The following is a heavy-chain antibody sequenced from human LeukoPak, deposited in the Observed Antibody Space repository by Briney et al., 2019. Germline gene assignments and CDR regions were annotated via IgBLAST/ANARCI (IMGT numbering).Heavy chain of an antibody. CDR2: IGPSGSPI. V-gene: IGHV3-48*03. CDR3: VRDSYGSRSRADY. Sequence: PGGSLRLSCAASQFIFSNYEMNWFRQAPGRGLEWVSYIGPSGSPIYYADSVKGRFPISRDNARHSLYLLMNSPRGEDTAVYYCVRDSYGSRSRADYWGQGTLVTVSS. J-gene: IGHJ4*02. D-gene: IGHD3-10*01. CDR1: QFIFSNYE.